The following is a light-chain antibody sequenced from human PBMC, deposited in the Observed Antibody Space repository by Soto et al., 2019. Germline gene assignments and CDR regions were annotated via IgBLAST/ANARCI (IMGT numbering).Light chain of an antibody. J-gene: IGKJ1*01. V-gene: IGKV1-39*01. CDR1: QSIASF. CDR3: QQSNSSLRT. Sequence: DIQLTQSPSSLSASVGDRVTITCRASQSIASFLNWYQHRPGKAPKLLIYAASTLRSGVPSRFSGSGAGTDFTLTITSLQPEDFATYFCQQSNSSLRTFGQGTMVEIK. CDR2: AAS.